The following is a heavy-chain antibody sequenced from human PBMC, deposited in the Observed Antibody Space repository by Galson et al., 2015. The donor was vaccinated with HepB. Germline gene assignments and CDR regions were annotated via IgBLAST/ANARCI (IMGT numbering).Heavy chain of an antibody. CDR3: ARGGREEFFRRVEYFQY. D-gene: IGHD3-16*01. J-gene: IGHJ1*01. CDR1: GGSISPYY. V-gene: IGHV4-4*07. Sequence: TLSLTCTVSGGSISPYYWSWIRQPAGKGLEWIGRIFTSGSTNYNPSLESRVTMPVDTSKNQLSLNLTSVTAADTAVYYCARGGREEFFRRVEYFQYWGRGPQVTVSS. CDR2: IFTSGST.